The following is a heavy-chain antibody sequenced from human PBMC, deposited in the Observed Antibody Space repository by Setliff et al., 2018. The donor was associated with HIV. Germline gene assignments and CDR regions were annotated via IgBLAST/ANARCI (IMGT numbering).Heavy chain of an antibody. CDR1: GGSISSSSYY. Sequence: SETLSLTCTVSGGSISSSSYYWGWIRQPPGKGLEWIGYMSDIGSTYYNPSLKSRVTISADTSRNGFSLNLNSVTAEDTAVYFCARASGAKYYYGMDVWGQGTTVTVSS. J-gene: IGHJ6*02. D-gene: IGHD1-26*01. CDR3: ARASGAKYYYGMDV. V-gene: IGHV4-39*07. CDR2: MSDIGST.